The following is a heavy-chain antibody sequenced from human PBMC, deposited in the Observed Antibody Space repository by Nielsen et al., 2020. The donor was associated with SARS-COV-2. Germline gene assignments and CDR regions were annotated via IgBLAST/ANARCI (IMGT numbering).Heavy chain of an antibody. Sequence: VRQAPGKGLEWVSVIYTDGSASYADSMKGRFTVSRDNSKNTVYLQMNSLRAEDTAVYYCARSDGGITGTTSFGYYYYYGMDVWGQGTTVTVSS. D-gene: IGHD1-7*01. CDR2: IYTDGSA. CDR3: ARSDGGITGTTSFGYYYYYGMDV. J-gene: IGHJ6*02. V-gene: IGHV3-53*01.